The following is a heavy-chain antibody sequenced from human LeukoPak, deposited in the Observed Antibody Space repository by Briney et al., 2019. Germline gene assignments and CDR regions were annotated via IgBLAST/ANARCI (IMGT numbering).Heavy chain of an antibody. J-gene: IGHJ4*02. CDR3: ARGGGDSGLYFAY. CDR1: GCSFTGFY. Sequence: ASVKVSCKASGCSFTGFYIHWVRQAPGQGLEWMAWINPQSGATNYAQKFKGRITTTRDMSITTAYMEMTTLRSDDTAFYYCARGGGDSGLYFAYWGQGTPVTVSS. D-gene: IGHD5-12*01. V-gene: IGHV1-2*02. CDR2: INPQSGAT.